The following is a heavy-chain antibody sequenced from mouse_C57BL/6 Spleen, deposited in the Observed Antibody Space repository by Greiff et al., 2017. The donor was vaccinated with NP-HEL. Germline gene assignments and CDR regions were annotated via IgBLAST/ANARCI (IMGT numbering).Heavy chain of an antibody. CDR3: TYYYGSSYVFAY. CDR2: IRLKSDNYAT. CDR1: GFTFSNYW. J-gene: IGHJ3*01. D-gene: IGHD1-1*01. V-gene: IGHV6-3*01. Sequence: DVMLVESGGGLVQPGGSMKLSCVASGFTFSNYWMNWVRQSPEKGLEWVAQIRLKSDNYATHYAESVKGRFTISRDDSKSSVYLQMNNLRAEDTGIYYCTYYYGSSYVFAYWGQGTLVTVSA.